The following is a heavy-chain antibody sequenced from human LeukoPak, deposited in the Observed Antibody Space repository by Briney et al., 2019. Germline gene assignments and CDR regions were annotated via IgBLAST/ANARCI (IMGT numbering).Heavy chain of an antibody. Sequence: GGSLRLSCAASGFTFSGYAMSWVRQAPGKGLEWVSAISGSGGSTYYADSVKGRFTISRDNSKNTLNLQMNSLRAEDTAVYYCARDKEYSYGQQLLMYDYWGQGTLVTVSS. V-gene: IGHV3-23*01. CDR1: GFTFSGYA. CDR2: ISGSGGST. D-gene: IGHD5-18*01. CDR3: ARDKEYSYGQQLLMYDY. J-gene: IGHJ4*02.